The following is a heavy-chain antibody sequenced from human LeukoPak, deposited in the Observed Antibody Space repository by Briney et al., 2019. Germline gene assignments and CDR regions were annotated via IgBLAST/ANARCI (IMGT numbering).Heavy chain of an antibody. CDR3: ARNLLAADY. CDR1: GSTFSSHT. J-gene: IGHJ4*02. D-gene: IGHD2-2*01. CDR2: ISRSSDVI. V-gene: IGHV3-48*04. Sequence: GGSLRLSCAASGSTFSSHTMNWVRQAPGKGLEWVSYISRSSDVIYYADSVKGRFTISRDNAKNSLYLQMNSLRVEDTAVYYCARNLLAADYWGQGTLVTVSS.